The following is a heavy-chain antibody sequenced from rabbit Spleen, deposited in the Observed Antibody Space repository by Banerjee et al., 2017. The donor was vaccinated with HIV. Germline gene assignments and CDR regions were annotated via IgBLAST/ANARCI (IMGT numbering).Heavy chain of an antibody. D-gene: IGHD6-1*01. V-gene: IGHV1S45*01. J-gene: IGHJ6*01. CDR3: ARSTYGYDDYADLYYAAMDL. CDR1: GFSFSSSYW. Sequence: QEQLVESGGGLVKPEGSLTLTCTASGFSFSSSYWICWVRQAPGKGLEWIACIDTGSSGFTYFASWAKGRFTISKTSSTTVTLQMTSLTAADTATYFCARSTYGYDDYADLYYAAMDLWGQGTLVTVS. CDR2: IDTGSSGFT.